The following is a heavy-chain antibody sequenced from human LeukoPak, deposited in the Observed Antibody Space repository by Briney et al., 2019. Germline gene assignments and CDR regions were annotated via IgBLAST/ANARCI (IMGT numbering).Heavy chain of an antibody. CDR2: IYYSGNT. V-gene: IGHV4-39*01. CDR1: GDSISTSNSY. D-gene: IGHD3-10*01. Sequence: SETLSLTCTVSGDSISTSNSYWGWIRQPPGKGLEWIGSIYYSGNTYYNASLKSRVTISVDTSKNQFSLKLSSVTAADTAVYYCASPGGAFDIWGQGTMVTVSS. J-gene: IGHJ3*02. CDR3: ASPGGAFDI.